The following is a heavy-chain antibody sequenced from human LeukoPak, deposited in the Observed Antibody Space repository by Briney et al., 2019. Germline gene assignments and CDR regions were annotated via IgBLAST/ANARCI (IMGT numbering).Heavy chain of an antibody. Sequence: PSETLSLTCTVSGGSISSYYWSWIRQPAGKGLEWIGRIYTSGSTKYNPSLKSRVTMSVDTSKNQFSLKLSSVTAADTAVYYCAREGPYYYDSSGYFRFAPKYYFDYWGQGTLVAVSS. V-gene: IGHV4-4*07. CDR1: GGSISSYY. CDR3: AREGPYYYDSSGYFRFAPKYYFDY. J-gene: IGHJ4*02. CDR2: IYTSGST. D-gene: IGHD3-22*01.